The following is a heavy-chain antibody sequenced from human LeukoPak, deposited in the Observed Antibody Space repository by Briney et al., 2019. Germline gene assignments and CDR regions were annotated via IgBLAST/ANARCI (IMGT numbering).Heavy chain of an antibody. Sequence: GGSLRLSCAASGFTFSRYTINWVRQAPGKGLEWVSSISSNSGYKKYADSLKGRFTISRDNAKNSLFLQMNSLRAEDTAVYYCARGPYSGSYTGDYWGQGTLVTVSS. J-gene: IGHJ4*02. CDR3: ARGPYSGSYTGDY. D-gene: IGHD1-26*01. V-gene: IGHV3-21*01. CDR1: GFTFSRYT. CDR2: ISSNSGYK.